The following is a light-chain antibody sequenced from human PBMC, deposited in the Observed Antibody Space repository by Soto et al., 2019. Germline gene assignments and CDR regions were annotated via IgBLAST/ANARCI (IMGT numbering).Light chain of an antibody. CDR1: QDISNY. J-gene: IGKJ5*01. Sequence: DIQGTQSPSSLSASVGDRVTITCQASQDISNYLNWYQQKPGKAPKLLIYDASNLETGVPSRFSGSGSGTDFTFTISSLQPEDIATYYCQQYDNLPITFGQGTRLEIK. CDR3: QQYDNLPIT. CDR2: DAS. V-gene: IGKV1-33*01.